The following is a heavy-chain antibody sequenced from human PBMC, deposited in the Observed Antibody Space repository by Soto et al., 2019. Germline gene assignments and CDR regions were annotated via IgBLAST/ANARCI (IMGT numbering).Heavy chain of an antibody. V-gene: IGHV5-51*01. J-gene: IGHJ5*02. D-gene: IGHD6-19*01. CDR2: IYPGDSDT. CDR3: ARRDSSGWYRGGNWFDP. Sequence: GESLKISCKGSGYSFTSYWIGWVRQMPGKGLEWMGIIYPGDSDTRYSPSFQGQVTISADKSISTAYLQWSSLKASDTAMYYCARRDSSGWYRGGNWFDPWGQGTLVTAPQ. CDR1: GYSFTSYW.